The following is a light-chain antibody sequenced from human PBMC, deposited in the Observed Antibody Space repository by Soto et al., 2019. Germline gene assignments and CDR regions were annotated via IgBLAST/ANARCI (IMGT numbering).Light chain of an antibody. V-gene: IGLV2-14*01. CDR1: SSDVGGYNY. Sequence: QSALTQPASVSGSPGQSITISCTGTSSDVGGYNYVSWYQQHPGKAPKLMIYDVSNRPSGVSNRFAGSKSGNTACLTISGLQAEDEADYYCSSYTSSSPYVVFGGGTKLTVL. CDR3: SSYTSSSPYVV. J-gene: IGLJ2*01. CDR2: DVS.